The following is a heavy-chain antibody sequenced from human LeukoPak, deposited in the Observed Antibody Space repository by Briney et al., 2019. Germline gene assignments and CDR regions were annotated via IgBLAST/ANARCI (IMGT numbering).Heavy chain of an antibody. D-gene: IGHD3-10*01. J-gene: IGHJ4*02. CDR2: VESKTGGGTT. CDR1: GFTFSSAW. V-gene: IGHV3-15*04. Sequence: PGGSLRLSCAASGFTFSSAWMSWVRQAPGKGLEWVGRVESKTGGGTTDYAAPVKGRFTISRDDSTDTLFLQMNSLKTEDTAVYYCATDRHYGYDFWGQGTLVTVSS. CDR3: ATDRHYGYDF.